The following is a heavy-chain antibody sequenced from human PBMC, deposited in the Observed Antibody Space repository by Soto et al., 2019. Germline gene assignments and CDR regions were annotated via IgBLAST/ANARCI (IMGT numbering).Heavy chain of an antibody. V-gene: IGHV4-34*01. CDR3: ARGTVVVPAAAGGMDV. J-gene: IGHJ6*02. Sequence: SETLSLTCAVYGGSFSGYYWSWIRQPPGRGLEWIGEINHSGSTNYNPSLKSRVTISVDTSKNQFSLKLSSVTAADTAVYYCARGTVVVPAAAGGMDVWGQGTTVTVSS. D-gene: IGHD2-2*01. CDR2: INHSGST. CDR1: GGSFSGYY.